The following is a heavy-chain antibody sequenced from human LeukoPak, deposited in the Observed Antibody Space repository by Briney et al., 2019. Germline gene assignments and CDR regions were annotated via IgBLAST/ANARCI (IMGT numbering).Heavy chain of an antibody. CDR2: FSYDGSSK. Sequence: PGGSLRLSCAASGFTFSSYAMSWVRQAPGKGLEWVAVFSYDGSSKYGDSVKGRFTISRENSKNTIHLQMNSLRPDDTAIYYCAREVEYSISSLYFDYWGQGALVTVSS. V-gene: IGHV3-30*03. D-gene: IGHD5-18*01. J-gene: IGHJ4*02. CDR1: GFTFSSYA. CDR3: AREVEYSISSLYFDY.